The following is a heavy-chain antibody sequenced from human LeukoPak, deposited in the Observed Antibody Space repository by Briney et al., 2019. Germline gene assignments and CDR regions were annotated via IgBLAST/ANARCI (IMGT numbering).Heavy chain of an antibody. V-gene: IGHV1-69*04. CDR3: ARDGSTIFSD. D-gene: IGHD3-9*01. CDR1: GGTLSSYA. CDR2: IIPILGIA. Sequence: GASVKVSCKASGGTLSSYAISWVRQAPGQGLEWMGRIIPILGIANYAQKFQGRVTITADKSTSTAYMELSSLRSEDTAVYYCARDGSTIFSDWGQGTMVTVSS. J-gene: IGHJ3*01.